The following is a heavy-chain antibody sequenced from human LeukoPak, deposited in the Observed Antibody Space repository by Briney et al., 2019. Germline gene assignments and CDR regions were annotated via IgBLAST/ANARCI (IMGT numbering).Heavy chain of an antibody. CDR2: VYYSGSA. D-gene: IGHD2-2*01. J-gene: IGHJ5*01. V-gene: IGHV4-31*03. CDR1: GGSINSGGYY. CDR3: ARAGGGYWGSTSCSSGYWFDS. Sequence: PSETLSLTCTVSGGSINSGGYYWTWIRQHPGKGLEWIGYVYYSGSAYYNPSLKSRVTISIDTSTNHFSLRLSSVTAADTAVYYCARAGGGYWGSTSCSSGYWFDSWGQGTLNTVSS.